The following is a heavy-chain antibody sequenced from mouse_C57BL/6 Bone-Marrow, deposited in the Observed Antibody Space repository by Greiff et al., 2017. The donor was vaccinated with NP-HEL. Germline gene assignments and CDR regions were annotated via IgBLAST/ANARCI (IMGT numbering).Heavy chain of an antibody. D-gene: IGHD1-1*01. CDR1: GYTFTSYW. CDR2: IYPGSGST. V-gene: IGHV1-55*01. CDR3: ARLPYYYGSSYGFAY. J-gene: IGHJ3*01. Sequence: VQLQQPGAELVKPGASVKMSCKASGYTFTSYWITWVKQRPGQGLEWIGDIYPGSGSTNYNEKFKSKATLTVDTSSSTAYMQLSSLTSEDSAVYYCARLPYYYGSSYGFAYWGQGTLVTVSA.